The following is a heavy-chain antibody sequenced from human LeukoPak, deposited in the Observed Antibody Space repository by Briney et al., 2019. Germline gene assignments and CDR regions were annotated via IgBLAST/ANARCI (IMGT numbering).Heavy chain of an antibody. CDR1: GYSFTSYW. CDR3: ARPSITMVRGVIMGPDY. J-gene: IGHJ4*02. Sequence: GESLKISCKGSGYSFTSYWIGWVRQMPGKGLEWMGIIYPGDSDTGYSPSFQGQVTISADKSISTAYLQWSSLKASDTAMYYCARPSITMVRGVIMGPDYWGQGTLVTVSS. CDR2: IYPGDSDT. V-gene: IGHV5-51*01. D-gene: IGHD3-10*01.